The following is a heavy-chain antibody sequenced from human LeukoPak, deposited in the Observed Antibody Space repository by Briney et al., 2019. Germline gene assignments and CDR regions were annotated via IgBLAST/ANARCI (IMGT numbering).Heavy chain of an antibody. CDR2: IYETGST. J-gene: IGHJ3*01. CDR1: GGSFSGYY. D-gene: IGHD3-9*01. V-gene: IGHV4-34*01. CDR3: VRPDDNSFDF. Sequence: SETLSLTCAVYGGSFSGYYWTWLRRPPGKGLEWIGNIYETGSTNYNPSLKSRVTISVDTSKNQFSLKLSSVTAADTAVYYCVRPDDNSFDFWGQGTMVTVSS.